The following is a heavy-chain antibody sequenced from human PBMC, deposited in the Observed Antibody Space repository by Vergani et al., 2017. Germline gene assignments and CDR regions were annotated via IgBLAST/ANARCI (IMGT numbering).Heavy chain of an antibody. Sequence: QVQLQESGPGLVKPSETLSLTCTVSGYSISSGYYWGWIRQPPGKGLELIGSIYHSGSTYYNPSLKSRVTISVDTSKNQFSLKLSSVTAADTAVYYCARVPDYWGQGTLVTVSS. J-gene: IGHJ4*02. CDR3: ARVPDY. CDR1: GYSISSGYY. CDR2: IYHSGST. V-gene: IGHV4-38-2*02.